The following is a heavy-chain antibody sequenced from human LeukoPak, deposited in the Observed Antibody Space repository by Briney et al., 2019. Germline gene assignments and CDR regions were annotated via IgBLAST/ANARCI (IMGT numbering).Heavy chain of an antibody. V-gene: IGHV3-20*04. CDR1: GSTFDDYG. Sequence: PGGSLRLSCEASGSTFDDYGMSWVRQAPGKGLEWVSGINWRGDSTGYADSVKGRFTISRDNAKNSLYLQMNSLRAEDTALYYCARDYGGNSGLYHYYYYLDVWGKGTTVTVSS. CDR2: INWRGDST. CDR3: ARDYGGNSGLYHYYYYLDV. J-gene: IGHJ6*03. D-gene: IGHD4-23*01.